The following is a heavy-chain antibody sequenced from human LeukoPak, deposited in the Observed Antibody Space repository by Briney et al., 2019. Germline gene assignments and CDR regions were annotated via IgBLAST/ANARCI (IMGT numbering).Heavy chain of an antibody. D-gene: IGHD3-22*01. CDR2: LSGSGGNT. V-gene: IGHV3-23*01. CDR1: RFTFSSYA. CDR3: AKGSYYYDSADYFDY. Sequence: GGSLRLSCAASRFTFSSYAMSWVRQAPGTGLEWVSTLSGSGGNTYYADSVKGRVTISRDNSKNTLYLQMNSLRAEDTAVYHCAKGSYYYDSADYFDYWGQGTLVTVSS. J-gene: IGHJ4*02.